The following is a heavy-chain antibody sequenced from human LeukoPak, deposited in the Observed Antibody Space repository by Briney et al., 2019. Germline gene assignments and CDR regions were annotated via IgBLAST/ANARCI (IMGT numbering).Heavy chain of an antibody. D-gene: IGHD3-9*01. Sequence: GGSLRLSCAASGFTVSSNYMNWVRQAPGKGLEWVSVIYSGGSTYYTDSVKGRFTISRDSSKNTLYLQMNSLRAEDTAVYYCARDRYYDTLTGYYKGPWGQGTLVTVSS. CDR2: IYSGGST. V-gene: IGHV3-53*01. CDR1: GFTVSSNY. J-gene: IGHJ5*02. CDR3: ARDRYYDTLTGYYKGP.